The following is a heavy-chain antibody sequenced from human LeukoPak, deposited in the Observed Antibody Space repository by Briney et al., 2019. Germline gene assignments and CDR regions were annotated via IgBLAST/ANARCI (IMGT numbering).Heavy chain of an antibody. Sequence: SSETLSLTCAVYGGSFSGYYWSWIRQPPGKGLEWIGEINHSGSTNYNPSLKSRVTLSVDKSKNQFSLKLSSVTAADTAVYYCARGTSITHAFDIWGQGTMVTVSS. D-gene: IGHD1-14*01. V-gene: IGHV4-34*01. CDR3: ARGTSITHAFDI. J-gene: IGHJ3*02. CDR2: INHSGST. CDR1: GGSFSGYY.